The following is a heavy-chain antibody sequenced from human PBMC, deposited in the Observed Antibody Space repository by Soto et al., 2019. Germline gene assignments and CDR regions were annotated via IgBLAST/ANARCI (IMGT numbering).Heavy chain of an antibody. V-gene: IGHV3-30*18. Sequence: GGSLRLSCAASGFTFSSYGMHWVRQSPGKGLEWVAVISYDGSNKYYADSVKGRFTISRDNSKNTLYLQMNSLRAEDTAVYYCAKDRSIAAAGGVNWFDPWGQGTLVTVSS. CDR3: AKDRSIAAAGGVNWFDP. CDR1: GFTFSSYG. D-gene: IGHD6-13*01. J-gene: IGHJ5*02. CDR2: ISYDGSNK.